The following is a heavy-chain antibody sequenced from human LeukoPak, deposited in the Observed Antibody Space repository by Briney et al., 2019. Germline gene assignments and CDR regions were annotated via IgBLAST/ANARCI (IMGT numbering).Heavy chain of an antibody. Sequence: GGSLRLSCAASGFTFSSYAMHWVRQAPGKGLEWVAVISYDGSNKYYADSVKGRFTISRDNSKNTLYLQMNSLRAEDTAVYYCARSRLWFGELSYFDYWGQGMLVTVSS. J-gene: IGHJ4*02. V-gene: IGHV3-30-3*01. CDR2: ISYDGSNK. CDR1: GFTFSSYA. CDR3: ARSRLWFGELSYFDY. D-gene: IGHD3-10*01.